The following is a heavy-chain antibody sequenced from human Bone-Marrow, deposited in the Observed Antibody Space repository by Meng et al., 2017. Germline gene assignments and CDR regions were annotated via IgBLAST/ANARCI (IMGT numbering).Heavy chain of an antibody. CDR1: GYSISSGYY. CDR3: ARGITMIVVVITTGGYAFDI. D-gene: IGHD3-22*01. V-gene: IGHV4-38-2*02. J-gene: IGHJ3*02. Sequence: SETLSLTCTVSGYSISSGYYWGWIRQPPGKGLEWIGSIYHSGSTYYNPPLKSRVTISVDTSKNQFSLKLSSVTAADTAVYYCARGITMIVVVITTGGYAFDIWGQGTMVTVSS. CDR2: IYHSGST.